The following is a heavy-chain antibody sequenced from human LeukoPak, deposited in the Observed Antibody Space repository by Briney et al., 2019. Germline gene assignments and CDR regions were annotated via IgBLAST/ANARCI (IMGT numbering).Heavy chain of an antibody. V-gene: IGHV1-46*01. CDR3: ASGSGPAADYYYYMDV. J-gene: IGHJ6*03. CDR1: RYTFTSYY. Sequence: ASVKVSCKASRYTFTSYYMHWVRQAPGQGLEWMGIINPSGGSTSYAQKFQGRVTMTRDMSTSTVYMELSRLRSEDTAVYYCASGSGPAADYYYYMDVWGKGTTVTVSS. CDR2: INPSGGST. D-gene: IGHD3-10*01.